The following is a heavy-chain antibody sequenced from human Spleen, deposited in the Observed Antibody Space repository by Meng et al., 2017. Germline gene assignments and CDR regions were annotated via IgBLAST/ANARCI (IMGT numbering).Heavy chain of an antibody. CDR1: GYTFTTYN. J-gene: IGHJ4*02. V-gene: IGHV1-69*02. CDR3: SRGTSLGSQDF. CDR2: IIPILGIT. Sequence: QLQLVQSGAELKKPGASVKLSCKASGYTFTTYNLHWVRLAPGQGLEWMGRIIPILGITNYAQKFQGRFTITAEKSTSTIDMDLSSLRSEDTAIYYCSRGTSLGSQDFWGQGTLVTVSS. D-gene: IGHD3-16*01.